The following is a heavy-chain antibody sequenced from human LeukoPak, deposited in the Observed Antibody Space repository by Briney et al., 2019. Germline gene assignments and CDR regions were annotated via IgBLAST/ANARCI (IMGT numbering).Heavy chain of an antibody. V-gene: IGHV3-21*01. D-gene: IGHD3-10*01. CDR1: GFTFSSYS. Sequence: GGSLRLSCAASGFTFSSYSMNWVRQAPGKGLEWVSSISSSSSYIYYADSVKGRFTISRDNAKNSLYLQMNSLRAEDTAVYYCAREEWFGELERGFDYWGQGTLVTVSS. CDR3: AREEWFGELERGFDY. CDR2: ISSSSSYI. J-gene: IGHJ4*02.